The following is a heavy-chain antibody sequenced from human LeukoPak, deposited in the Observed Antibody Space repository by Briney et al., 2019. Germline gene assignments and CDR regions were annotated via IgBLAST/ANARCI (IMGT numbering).Heavy chain of an antibody. D-gene: IGHD3-22*01. CDR1: GFTVSSKY. V-gene: IGHV3-66*01. J-gene: IGHJ4*02. Sequence: GGSLRLSCAASGFTVSSKYMSWVRQAPGKGLEWVSVIYSGGSTYYADSVKGRFTISRDSSKNTVYLQMNSLRAEDTAVYYCARDCSASSSDYYPLGYWGQGTLVTVSS. CDR2: IYSGGST. CDR3: ARDCSASSSDYYPLGY.